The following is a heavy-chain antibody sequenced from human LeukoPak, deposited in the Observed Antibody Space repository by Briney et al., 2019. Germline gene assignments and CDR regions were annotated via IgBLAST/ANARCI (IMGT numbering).Heavy chain of an antibody. CDR2: IKPNTGVT. V-gene: IGHV1-2*02. CDR1: GYTFTAYY. CDR3: ARYASGGCWYLDN. D-gene: IGHD2-15*01. Sequence: ASLKVSCKASGYTFTAYYMHWVRQAPGQGLEWTGWIKPNTGVTNYAQKFQGRVTMTRDKSISTVFMELSSLRSDDTALYYCARYASGGCWYLDNGGQGTRVTVSS. J-gene: IGHJ4*02.